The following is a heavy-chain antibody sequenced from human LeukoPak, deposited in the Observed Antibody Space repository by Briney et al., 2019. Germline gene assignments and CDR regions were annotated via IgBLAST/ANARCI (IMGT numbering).Heavy chain of an antibody. J-gene: IGHJ4*02. D-gene: IGHD3-10*01. V-gene: IGHV3-7*01. CDR3: TRVSLLDSPDY. Sequence: SGGSLRLSCAASGFTFSSSWMNWVRQAPGKELEWVANIKEDGSEKYYVDSVKGRFTISRDNAKKSLYLQMNSLRAEDTAVYYCTRVSLLDSPDYWGQGTLVTVSS. CDR2: IKEDGSEK. CDR1: GFTFSSSW.